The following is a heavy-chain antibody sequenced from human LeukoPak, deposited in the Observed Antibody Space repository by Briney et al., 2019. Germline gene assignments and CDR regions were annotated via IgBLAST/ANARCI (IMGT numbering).Heavy chain of an antibody. D-gene: IGHD3-10*01. Sequence: SVKVSCKASRGIFSSYAISWVRQAPGQGLEWMGGIIPIFGTANYAQKFQGRVTITADESTSTAYMELSSLRSEDTAVHYCAREENGGLWFGPPGWFDPWGQGTLVTVSS. CDR3: AREENGGLWFGPPGWFDP. J-gene: IGHJ5*02. CDR1: RGIFSSYA. CDR2: IIPIFGTA. V-gene: IGHV1-69*13.